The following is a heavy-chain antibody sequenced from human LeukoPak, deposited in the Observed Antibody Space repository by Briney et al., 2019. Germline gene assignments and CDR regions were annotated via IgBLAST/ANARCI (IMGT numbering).Heavy chain of an antibody. J-gene: IGHJ4*02. D-gene: IGHD4-17*01. CDR3: ARGATTVTAFY. Sequence: GGSLRLSCAASGFTFSSYAMHWVRQAPGKGLEWVAVLSYDGSNKYYADSVKGRFTISRDNSKNTLYLQMNSLRAEDTAVYYCARGATTVTAFYWGQGTLVTVSS. CDR2: LSYDGSNK. CDR1: GFTFSSYA. V-gene: IGHV3-30*04.